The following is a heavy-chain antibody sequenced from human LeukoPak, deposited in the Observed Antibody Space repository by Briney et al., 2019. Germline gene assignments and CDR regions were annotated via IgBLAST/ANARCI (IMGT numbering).Heavy chain of an antibody. CDR3: ARKRTTACYFDY. D-gene: IGHD4-11*01. CDR1: GGSISSSSYY. CDR2: IYYSGST. Sequence: SETLSLTCTVSGGSISSSSYYWGWIRQPPGKGLEWIGSIYYSGSTYCNPSLKSRVTISVDTSKNQFSLKLSSVTAADTAVYYCARKRTTACYFDYWGQGTLVTVSS. J-gene: IGHJ4*02. V-gene: IGHV4-39*07.